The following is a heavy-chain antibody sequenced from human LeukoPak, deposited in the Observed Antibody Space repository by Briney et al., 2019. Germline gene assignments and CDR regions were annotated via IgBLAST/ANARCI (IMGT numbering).Heavy chain of an antibody. V-gene: IGHV3-53*01. Sequence: PGGSLTLSCAASGIAVIGNYMSWVRQPPGKGLEWVSFISINTDTFYADSVRGRFTISRDSSKNTLFLQMNSLRDEDSAVYYCAIAQSWDELFDSCGHGTLVTVSS. CDR1: GIAVIGNY. CDR3: AIAQSWDELFDS. CDR2: ISINTDT. D-gene: IGHD1-26*01. J-gene: IGHJ5*01.